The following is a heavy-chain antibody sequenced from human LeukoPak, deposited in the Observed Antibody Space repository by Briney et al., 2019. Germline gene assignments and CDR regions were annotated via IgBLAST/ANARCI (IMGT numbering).Heavy chain of an antibody. Sequence: SGPTLVNPTQTHTLTCTFTGFSLSTSGVGVGWIPQPPGKALGWIAPILWNDDKRYSPSLKSRLTITKDTSKNQVVLTMANMDPVDTGAYYCAHGTIAAGADNWGQGTLVTVSS. V-gene: IGHV2-5*01. CDR1: GFSLSTSGVG. CDR3: AHGTIAAGADN. CDR2: ILWNDDK. J-gene: IGHJ4*02. D-gene: IGHD6-13*01.